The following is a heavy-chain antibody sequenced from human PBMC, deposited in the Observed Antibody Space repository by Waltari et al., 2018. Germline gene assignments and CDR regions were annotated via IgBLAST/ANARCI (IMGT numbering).Heavy chain of an antibody. CDR3: ARHKSSKIDY. V-gene: IGHV4-38-2*01. CDR2: IYHSGST. D-gene: IGHD1-26*01. J-gene: IGHJ4*02. Sequence: QVQLQESGPGLVKPSETLSLTCAVSGYSISSGYYWGWIREPPGKGVEGVGRIYHSGSTYYTPSLKSRVTISVDTSKNQFSLKRSSVTAADTAVYYCARHKSSKIDYWGQGTLVTFSS. CDR1: GYSISSGYY.